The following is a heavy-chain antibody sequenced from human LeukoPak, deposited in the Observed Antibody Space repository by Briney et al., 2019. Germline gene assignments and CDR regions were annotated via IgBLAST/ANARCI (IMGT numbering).Heavy chain of an antibody. V-gene: IGHV1-2*02. CDR3: ASSVSVAEGVDP. CDR2: INPNSGGT. J-gene: IGHJ5*02. CDR1: GYTFTGYY. D-gene: IGHD6-19*01. Sequence: ASVKVSCKASGYTFTGYYMHWVRQAPGQGLGWMGWINPNSGGTNYAQKFQGRVTMTRDTSISTAYMELSRLRSDDTAVYYCASSVSVAEGVDPWGQGTLVTVSS.